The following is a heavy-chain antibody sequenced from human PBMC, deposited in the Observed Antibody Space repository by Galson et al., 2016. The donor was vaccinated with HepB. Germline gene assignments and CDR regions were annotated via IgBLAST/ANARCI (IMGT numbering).Heavy chain of an antibody. V-gene: IGHV1-69*13. CDR1: GGTFGTSS. CDR2: IIPTFHTP. Sequence: SVKVSCKASGGTFGTSSISWLRQAPGQGLEWMGGIIPTFHTPNYAQRFQGRMTITADESTTTVYLDLSSLTSEDTAVYFCARVHSDSSGYPNYFDYWGQGTLVTVSS. CDR3: ARVHSDSSGYPNYFDY. D-gene: IGHD3-22*01. J-gene: IGHJ4*02.